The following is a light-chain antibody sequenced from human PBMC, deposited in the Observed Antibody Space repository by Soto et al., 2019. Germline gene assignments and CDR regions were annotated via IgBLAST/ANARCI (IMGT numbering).Light chain of an antibody. J-gene: IGKJ4*01. CDR1: QSVGSA. V-gene: IGKV3-15*01. CDR2: GAS. CDR3: QQYKNWPPLT. Sequence: EIVMTQSPATLSVSPGETATLSCRASQSVGSAVAWYQHKPGQAPRLLIVGASIRATGVPGRFSGGGSGTEFTLTISSLQSEDFAVYYCQQYKNWPPLTFGGGTTVVIK.